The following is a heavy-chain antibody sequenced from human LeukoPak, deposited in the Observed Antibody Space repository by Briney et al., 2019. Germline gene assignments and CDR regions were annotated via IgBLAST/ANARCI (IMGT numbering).Heavy chain of an antibody. J-gene: IGHJ4*02. CDR2: TSYDGYNR. Sequence: GGSLRLSCAASGFTFSDYGMHWVRQPPGKGLEWVAVTSYDGYNRWYADSVKGRFTISRDTSKNTLYLQMSSLRPDDTAVYYCARGVGCSSTSCYYSDYWGQGTLVIVSS. V-gene: IGHV3-30*03. D-gene: IGHD2-2*01. CDR3: ARGVGCSSTSCYYSDY. CDR1: GFTFSDYG.